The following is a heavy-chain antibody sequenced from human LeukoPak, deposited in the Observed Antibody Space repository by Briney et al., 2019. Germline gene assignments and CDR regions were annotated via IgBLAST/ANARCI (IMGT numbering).Heavy chain of an antibody. CDR2: INPYSGGT. CDR3: ARGRSRGYYYYYYMDV. J-gene: IGHJ6*03. V-gene: IGHV1-2*02. CDR1: GYTFTDSY. Sequence: ASVKVPCKVSGYTFTDSYMHWVRQAPGQGLEWMGWINPYSGGTRYAQKFQGRVTMTRDTSISTAYMELSRLRSDDTAVYYCARGRSRGYYYYYYMDVWGKGTTVTVSS.